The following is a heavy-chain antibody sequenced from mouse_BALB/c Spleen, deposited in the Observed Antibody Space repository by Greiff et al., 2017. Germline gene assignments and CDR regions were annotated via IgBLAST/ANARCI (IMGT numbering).Heavy chain of an antibody. Sequence: EVHLVESGGGLVKPGGSLKLSCAASGFTFSSYTMSWVRQTPEKRLEWVATISSGGSYTYYPDSVKGRFTISRDNAKNPLYLQMSSLKSEDTAMYYCTRLESNAMDYWGQGTSVTVSS. CDR1: GFTFSSYT. J-gene: IGHJ4*01. V-gene: IGHV5-6-4*01. CDR3: TRLESNAMDY. CDR2: ISSGGSYT.